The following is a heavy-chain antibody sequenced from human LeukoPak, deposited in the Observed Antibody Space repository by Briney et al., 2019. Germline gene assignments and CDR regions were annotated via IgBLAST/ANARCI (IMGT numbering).Heavy chain of an antibody. CDR2: IIPIFGTA. J-gene: IGHJ4*02. D-gene: IGHD3-3*01. CDR1: GGTFSSYA. Sequence: SVKVSCKASGGTFSSYAISWVRQAPGQGLEWMGGIIPIFGTANYAQKFQGRVTITADESTSTAYMELSSLRSEDTAVYYCARVPLTYDFWSGTFDYWGQGTLVTVSS. V-gene: IGHV1-69*01. CDR3: ARVPLTYDFWSGTFDY.